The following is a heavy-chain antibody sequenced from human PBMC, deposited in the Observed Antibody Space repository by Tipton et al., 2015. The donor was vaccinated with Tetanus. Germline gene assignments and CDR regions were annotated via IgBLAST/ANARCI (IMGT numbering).Heavy chain of an antibody. D-gene: IGHD2-15*01. J-gene: IGHJ5*02. CDR2: ISNRGNS. CDR1: GGSINTGDFL. V-gene: IGHV4-31*03. Sequence: TLSLTCTVSGGSINTGDFLWTWIRQHPRTGLEWIGYISNRGNSYSNPSLKGRVSLSVDKSASQFSLRLTSVTSADSAVYYCAAEAARGNNWFEPWGKGFLVNVTS. CDR3: AAEAARGNNWFEP.